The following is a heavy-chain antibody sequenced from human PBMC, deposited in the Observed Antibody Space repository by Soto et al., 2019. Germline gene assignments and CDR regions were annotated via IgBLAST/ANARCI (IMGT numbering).Heavy chain of an antibody. V-gene: IGHV4-31*03. J-gene: IGHJ6*02. Sequence: SETLSLTCTVSGGSISSGGYYWSWIRQHPGKGLEWIGYIYYSGSTYYNPSLKSRVTISVDTSKNQFSLKLSSVTAADTAVYYCARCRGYSGYDWEGYYYGMDVWGQGTTVTVSS. CDR3: ARCRGYSGYDWEGYYYGMDV. D-gene: IGHD5-12*01. CDR2: IYYSGST. CDR1: GGSISSGGYY.